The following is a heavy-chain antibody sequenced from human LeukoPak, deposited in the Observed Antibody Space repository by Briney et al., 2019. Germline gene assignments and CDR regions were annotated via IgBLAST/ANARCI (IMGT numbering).Heavy chain of an antibody. Sequence: SETLSLTCTVSGGSISSSSYYWGWIRQPPGKGLEWIGSIYYSGSTYYNPSLKSRVTISVDTSKNQFSLKLSSVTAADAAVYYCARRGNILTGYYNWGQGTLVTVSS. D-gene: IGHD3-9*01. CDR3: ARRGNILTGYYN. J-gene: IGHJ4*02. V-gene: IGHV4-39*01. CDR1: GGSISSSSYY. CDR2: IYYSGST.